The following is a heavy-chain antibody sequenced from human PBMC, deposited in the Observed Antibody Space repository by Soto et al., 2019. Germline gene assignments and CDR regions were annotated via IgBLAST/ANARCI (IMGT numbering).Heavy chain of an antibody. CDR3: ARGSVVVPAAVMFNCLDH. D-gene: IGHD2-2*01. J-gene: IGHJ5*02. Sequence: TPSLTCAFSGAPITRGDYSWNWIRPPPGKGLEWIGYIFHGGSTYFNPSLRSRVTILIDRSQTQFSLKINSWTAADTALYYCARGSVVVPAAVMFNCLDHWGQGALVTVSS. CDR1: GAPITRGDYS. V-gene: IGHV4-30-2*01. CDR2: IFHGGST.